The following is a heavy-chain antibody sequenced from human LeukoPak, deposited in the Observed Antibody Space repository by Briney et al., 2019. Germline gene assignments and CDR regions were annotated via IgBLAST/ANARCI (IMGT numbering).Heavy chain of an antibody. CDR2: IKQDGSEK. CDR1: GLTFSSYW. Sequence: GGSLRLSCAASGLTFSSYWMSWVRQAPGKGLEWVANIKQDGSEKHYVDSVTGRFTISRDNTKNSLYLQMNSLRADDTAVYYCARDLAGPPQEAFDIRGQGTMVTVSS. J-gene: IGHJ3*02. V-gene: IGHV3-7*01. CDR3: ARDLAGPPQEAFDI.